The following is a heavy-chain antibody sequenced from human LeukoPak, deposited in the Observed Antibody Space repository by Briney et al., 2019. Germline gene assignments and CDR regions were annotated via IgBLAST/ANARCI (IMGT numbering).Heavy chain of an antibody. D-gene: IGHD3-3*01. CDR3: TRVLWSGYFGHAFDI. Sequence: SETLSLTCPVSGGSISSSSYYWGWIRQPPGKGLEWIGSIYYSGSTYYNPSLKSRVTILVDTSKNQFSLELSSVTAADTAVYYCTRVLWSGYFGHAFDIWGQGTTVTVSS. V-gene: IGHV4-39*07. J-gene: IGHJ3*02. CDR2: IYYSGST. CDR1: GGSISSSSYY.